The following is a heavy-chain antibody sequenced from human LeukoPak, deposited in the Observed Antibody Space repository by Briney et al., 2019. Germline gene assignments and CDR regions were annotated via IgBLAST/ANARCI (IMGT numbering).Heavy chain of an antibody. CDR1: GGSISSYY. V-gene: IGHV4-59*01. J-gene: IGHJ2*01. Sequence: SETLSLTCTVSGGSISSYYWSWIRQPPGKGLEWIGYIYYSGSTNYNPSLKSRVTISIDTSKNQISLRLTSVTAADTAVYYCAGYGNYWDWYFDLWGRGTLVTVSS. CDR2: IYYSGST. D-gene: IGHD4-11*01. CDR3: AGYGNYWDWYFDL.